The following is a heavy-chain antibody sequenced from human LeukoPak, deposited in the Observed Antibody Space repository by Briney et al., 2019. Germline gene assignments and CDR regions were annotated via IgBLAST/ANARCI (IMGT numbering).Heavy chain of an antibody. V-gene: IGHV3-7*01. Sequence: GGSLRLSCAASGFTFNRDWTAWVRQAPGKGLEWVANIKEVGSEKNYVDSVKGRFTISRDNAVNSVYLQMNDLRAEDTGVYYCATKEPSTSGWSYWGQGTLVTVSS. CDR3: ATKEPSTSGWSY. J-gene: IGHJ4*02. CDR2: IKEVGSEK. D-gene: IGHD6-19*01. CDR1: GFTFNRDW.